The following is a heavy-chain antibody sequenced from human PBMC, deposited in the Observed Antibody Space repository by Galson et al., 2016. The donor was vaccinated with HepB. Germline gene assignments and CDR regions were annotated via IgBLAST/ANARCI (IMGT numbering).Heavy chain of an antibody. CDR1: GFTFRDSY. CDR2: IKQDGTER. Sequence: SLRLSCAASGFTFRDSYMTWVRQAPGKGLEWVASIKQDGTERNYVGSVKGRFAISRDNANDSVHLQMNSLRAEDTAIYYCARTTTPPKYFDLWGQGTLVTVAS. V-gene: IGHV3-7*01. J-gene: IGHJ4*02. CDR3: ARTTTPPKYFDL. D-gene: IGHD1-1*01.